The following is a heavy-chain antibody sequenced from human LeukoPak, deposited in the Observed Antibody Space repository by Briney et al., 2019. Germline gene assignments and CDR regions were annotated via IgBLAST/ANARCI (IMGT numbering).Heavy chain of an antibody. V-gene: IGHV1-46*01. CDR2: INPSGGST. J-gene: IGHJ5*02. CDR1: GYTFTSYY. D-gene: IGHD1-1*01. CDR3: ARDVPGSIGTTARFDP. Sequence: ASVKVSCKASGYTFTSYYMHWVRQAPGQGLEWMGIINPSGGSTSYAQKFQGRVTMTTDTSTSTAYMELRSLRSDDTAIYYCARDVPGSIGTTARFDPWGQGTLVTVSS.